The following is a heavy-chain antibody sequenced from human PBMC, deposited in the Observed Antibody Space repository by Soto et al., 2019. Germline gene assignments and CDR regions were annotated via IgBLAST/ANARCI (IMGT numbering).Heavy chain of an antibody. Sequence: SGPTLVNPTQTLTLTCTFSGFSLSSWGVGVTWIRQPPGKALEWLAFISWDDDKRYRPSLKSRLTITKDTSKNQVVLTMTNMDPVDTATYYCAHSYDNSGYPFPQNSLDVWGQGTMVTVSS. CDR2: ISWDDDK. D-gene: IGHD3-22*01. J-gene: IGHJ6*02. CDR3: AHSYDNSGYPFPQNSLDV. CDR1: GFSLSSWGVG. V-gene: IGHV2-5*02.